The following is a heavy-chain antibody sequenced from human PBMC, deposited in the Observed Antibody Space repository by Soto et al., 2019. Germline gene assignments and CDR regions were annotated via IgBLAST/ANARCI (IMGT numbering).Heavy chain of an antibody. CDR1: GGTFSSYA. V-gene: IGHV1-69*01. J-gene: IGHJ6*02. CDR3: ANGNYYGSGSPYSGPYYYYGMDV. D-gene: IGHD3-10*01. Sequence: QVQLVQSGAEVKKPGSSVKVSCKASGGTFSSYAISWVRQAPGQGLEWMGGIIPIFGTANYAQKFQGRVTITADESTSPAYMELSSLRSEDTAVYYCANGNYYGSGSPYSGPYYYYGMDVWGQGTTVTVSS. CDR2: IIPIFGTA.